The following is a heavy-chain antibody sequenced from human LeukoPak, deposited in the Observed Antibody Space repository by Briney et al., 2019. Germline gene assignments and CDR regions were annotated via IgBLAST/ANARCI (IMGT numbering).Heavy chain of an antibody. CDR1: GYSFTNYW. J-gene: IGHJ3*02. V-gene: IGHV5-51*01. CDR3: ARPSSVGYCSSTSCYGVDAFDI. D-gene: IGHD2-2*03. Sequence: GESLKISCKGSGYSFTNYWIGWVRQMPGKGLEWMGIIYPGDSDTKYSPSFQGQVTISADKSISTAYLQWSSLKASDTAMYYCARPSSVGYCSSTSCYGVDAFDIWGQGTMVTVSS. CDR2: IYPGDSDT.